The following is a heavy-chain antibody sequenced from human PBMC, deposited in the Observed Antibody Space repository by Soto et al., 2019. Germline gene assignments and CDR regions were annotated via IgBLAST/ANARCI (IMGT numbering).Heavy chain of an antibody. V-gene: IGHV1-69*12. J-gene: IGHJ6*02. D-gene: IGHD2-2*01. CDR3: ARHVPAAGYYYGMDV. Sequence: QVQLVQSGAEVKKPGSSVKVSCKASGGTFSSYAISWVRQAPGQGLEWMGGIIPIFGTANYAQKFQGRVTMTAGVSTSTAYMELSSLRSEGPAVYYWARHVPAAGYYYGMDVWGQGTTVNVSS. CDR2: IIPIFGTA. CDR1: GGTFSSYA.